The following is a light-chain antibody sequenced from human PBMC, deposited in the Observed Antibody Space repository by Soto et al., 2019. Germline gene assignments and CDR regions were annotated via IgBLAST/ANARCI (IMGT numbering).Light chain of an antibody. CDR2: QDS. Sequence: SYELTQPPSVSVSPGQTASITCSGDKLGDKYACWYQQKPGQSPVLVIYQDSKRPSGIPERFSGSNSGNTATLTISGTQAMDEADYYCQAWDSSTVVVSGGGTKVTVL. J-gene: IGLJ2*01. V-gene: IGLV3-1*01. CDR3: QAWDSSTVVV. CDR1: KLGDKY.